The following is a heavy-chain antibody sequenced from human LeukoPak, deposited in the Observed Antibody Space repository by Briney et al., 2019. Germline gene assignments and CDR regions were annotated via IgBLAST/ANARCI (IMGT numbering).Heavy chain of an antibody. Sequence: PSETLSLTCTVSGGSISSHYWSWIRQPPGKGLEWIGYIYYSGITNYNPSLKSRVTISVDTSKNQFSLKLSSVTAADTAVYYCARGPNYDILTGWHPFDIWGQGIMVTVSS. CDR1: GGSISSHY. D-gene: IGHD3-9*01. CDR3: ARGPNYDILTGWHPFDI. CDR2: IYYSGIT. J-gene: IGHJ3*02. V-gene: IGHV4-59*11.